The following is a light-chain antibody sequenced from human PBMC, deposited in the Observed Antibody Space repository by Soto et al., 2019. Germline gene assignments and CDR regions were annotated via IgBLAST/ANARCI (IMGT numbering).Light chain of an antibody. CDR1: QDINVY. V-gene: IGKV1-39*01. CDR2: DAS. J-gene: IGKJ5*01. CDR3: QQSYSTPPIT. Sequence: DIQMTQSPSSVSASIGDTVTITCRASQDINVYLNWYQQKPGEVPNLLIYDASSLESGVPSRFSGSGSGTDFTLTISSLQPEDFATYYCQQSYSTPPITFGQGTRLEIK.